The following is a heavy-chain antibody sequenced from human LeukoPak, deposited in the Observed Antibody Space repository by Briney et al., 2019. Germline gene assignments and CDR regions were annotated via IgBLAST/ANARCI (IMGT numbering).Heavy chain of an antibody. CDR2: IYSGGST. J-gene: IGHJ3*02. Sequence: GGSLRLSCAASGFTFSSYAMSWVRQAPGKGLEWVSIIYSGGSTYYADSVKGRFTISRDNSKNTLYLQMNSLRAEDTAVYYCAREGHDRYAFDMWGQGTMVTVSS. CDR3: AREGHDRYAFDM. D-gene: IGHD3-22*01. CDR1: GFTFSSYA. V-gene: IGHV3-53*01.